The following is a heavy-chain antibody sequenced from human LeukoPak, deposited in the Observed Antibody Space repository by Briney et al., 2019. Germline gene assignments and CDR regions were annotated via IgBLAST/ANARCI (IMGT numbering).Heavy chain of an antibody. CDR1: GYTFTSYD. D-gene: IGHD6-13*01. Sequence: ASVKVSCKASGYTFTSYDISWVRQATGQGLEWMGWMNPNSGNTGFAQQFQGRVTITRNTSITTAYMELSSLRSEDTAAYYCARGQQLDFDYWGQGTLVTVSS. CDR3: ARGQQLDFDY. J-gene: IGHJ4*02. CDR2: MNPNSGNT. V-gene: IGHV1-8*03.